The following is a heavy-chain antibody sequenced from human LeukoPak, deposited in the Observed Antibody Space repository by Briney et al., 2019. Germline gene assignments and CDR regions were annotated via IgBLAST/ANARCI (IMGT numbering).Heavy chain of an antibody. Sequence: GGSLRLSCADSGFAFSSYDMHWVRQVREKGLEWVSVVGTAGDPYYTDSVKGRFTVSRDNAKNSLYLQMNSLRAGDTAVYYCARGATFDIWGQGTMVTVSS. J-gene: IGHJ3*02. V-gene: IGHV3-13*05. CDR2: VGTAGDP. CDR3: ARGATFDI. CDR1: GFAFSSYD.